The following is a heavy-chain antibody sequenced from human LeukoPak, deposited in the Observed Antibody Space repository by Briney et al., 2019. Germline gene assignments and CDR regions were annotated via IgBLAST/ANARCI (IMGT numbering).Heavy chain of an antibody. CDR1: GFTSNTYE. V-gene: IGHV3-48*03. J-gene: IGHJ5*02. D-gene: IGHD3-16*01. CDR3: ARPWGDVSIATWFSP. Sequence: GGSLRLSCVASGFTSNTYEVIWVRQAPGRGLQWISHISSSGTSTHYADSVKGRFTISRDNSKNTLYLQMNSLRAEDTAVYYCARPWGDVSIATWFSPWGQGTLVTVSS. CDR2: ISSSGTST.